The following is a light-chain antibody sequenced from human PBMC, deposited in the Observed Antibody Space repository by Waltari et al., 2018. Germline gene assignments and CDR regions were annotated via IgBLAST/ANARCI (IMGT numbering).Light chain of an antibody. CDR3: SSYRGSDIVV. CDR1: SSDVGGYNY. CDR2: DVN. J-gene: IGLJ2*01. V-gene: IGLV2-14*03. Sequence: QSALTQPASVSGPPGQSITTPCTGTSSDVGGYNYVSWYQHHPGKAPKIMIYDVNHRPSGVSNRFSGSKSGNTASLTISGLQAEDEADYYCSSYRGSDIVVFGGGTKLTVL.